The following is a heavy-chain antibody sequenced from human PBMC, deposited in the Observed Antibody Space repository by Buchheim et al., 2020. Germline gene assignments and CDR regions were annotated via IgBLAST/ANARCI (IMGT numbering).Heavy chain of an antibody. J-gene: IGHJ4*02. CDR1: GFTFSSYW. V-gene: IGHV3-7*01. Sequence: EVQLVESGGGLVQPGGSLRLSCAASGFTFSSYWMSWVRQAPGKGLEWVANIKQDGSEKYYVDSVKGRFTISRDNAKNSLYLQMNSLRAEDTAVYYCARESRDGYNFEADDFDYWGQGTL. CDR3: ARESRDGYNFEADDFDY. D-gene: IGHD5-24*01. CDR2: IKQDGSEK.